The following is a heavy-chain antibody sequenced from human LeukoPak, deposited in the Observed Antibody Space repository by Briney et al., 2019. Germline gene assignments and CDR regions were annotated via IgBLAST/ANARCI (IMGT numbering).Heavy chain of an antibody. CDR2: ISGSGTGGRT. J-gene: IGHJ4*02. Sequence: GGSLRLSCAASGFTFITYAMSWVRQAPGKGLEWVSGISGSGTGGRTYYADSVKGRFTISRDNSKNALYLQMNSLRAEDTAVYYCAKAGSIRFDYWGQGTLVTVSS. CDR3: AKAGSIRFDY. CDR1: GFTFITYA. D-gene: IGHD1-26*01. V-gene: IGHV3-23*01.